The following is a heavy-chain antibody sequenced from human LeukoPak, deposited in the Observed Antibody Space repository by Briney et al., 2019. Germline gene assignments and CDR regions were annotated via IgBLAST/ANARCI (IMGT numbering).Heavy chain of an antibody. CDR2: INHSGST. CDR1: GGSFSGYY. Sequence: SETLSLTCAVYGGSFSGYYWSWIRQPPGKGLEWIGEINHSGSTNYNTPLKSRVTISVDTSKNQFSLKLSSVTAADTAVYYCARGKGITIFGVPRYFDYWGQGTLVTVSS. J-gene: IGHJ4*02. D-gene: IGHD3-3*01. CDR3: ARGKGITIFGVPRYFDY. V-gene: IGHV4-34*01.